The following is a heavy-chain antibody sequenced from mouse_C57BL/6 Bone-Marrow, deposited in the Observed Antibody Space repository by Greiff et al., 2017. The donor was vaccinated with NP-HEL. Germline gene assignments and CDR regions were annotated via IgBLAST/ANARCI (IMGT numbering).Heavy chain of an antibody. Sequence: QVQLQQPGAELVRPGSSVKLSCKASGYTFTSYWMDWVKQRPGQGLEWIGNIYPSDSETHYNQKFKDKATFTVDKSSSTAYMPRSSLTSEDSAVYECAREVYYSNSWFAYWGQGTLVTVSA. J-gene: IGHJ3*01. CDR3: AREVYYSNSWFAY. D-gene: IGHD2-5*01. CDR2: IYPSDSET. CDR1: GYTFTSYW. V-gene: IGHV1-61*01.